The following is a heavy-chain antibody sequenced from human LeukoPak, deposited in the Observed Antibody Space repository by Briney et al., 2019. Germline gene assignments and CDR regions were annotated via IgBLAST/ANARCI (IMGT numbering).Heavy chain of an antibody. CDR1: GGSFSGYY. Sequence: KPSETLSLTCAVYGGSFSGYYWSWIRQPPGKGLEWIGYIYYSGSTNYNPSLKSRVTISVDTSKNQFSLKLSSVTAADTAVYYCARALPQSNNFDYWGQGTLVTVSS. J-gene: IGHJ4*02. CDR3: ARALPQSNNFDY. V-gene: IGHV4-59*01. CDR2: IYYSGST.